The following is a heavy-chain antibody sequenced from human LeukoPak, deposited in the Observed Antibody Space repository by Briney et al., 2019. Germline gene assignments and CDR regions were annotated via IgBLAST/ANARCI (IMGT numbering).Heavy chain of an antibody. CDR1: GYTFSTYW. V-gene: IGHV5-51*01. Sequence: GESLKISCKGSGYTFSTYWIGWVRQVPGKGLEWMGMIYPGDSDSRYSPSFQGQVTISADKSTSTAYLQWNSLKASDSAIYYCARHRYDSAYYADYWGQGTLVTVSS. J-gene: IGHJ4*02. CDR2: IYPGDSDS. CDR3: ARHRYDSAYYADY. D-gene: IGHD3-22*01.